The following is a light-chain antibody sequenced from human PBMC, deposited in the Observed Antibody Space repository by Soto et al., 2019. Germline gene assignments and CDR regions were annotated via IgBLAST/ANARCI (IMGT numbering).Light chain of an antibody. Sequence: DIGLTQSPATLSSSPGDRATLSCRANQSVSTYLTWYQQKRGQAPRLLIFDASNRAAGIPARCSGSGSGTAITLTISSLDPEDLEAYFCQQRRLWLTFGGGTKVE. J-gene: IGKJ4*01. CDR2: DAS. CDR1: QSVSTY. V-gene: IGKV3-11*01. CDR3: QQRRLWLT.